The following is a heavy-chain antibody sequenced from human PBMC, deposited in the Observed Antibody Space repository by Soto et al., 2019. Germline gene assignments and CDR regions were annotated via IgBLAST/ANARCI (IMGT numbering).Heavy chain of an antibody. J-gene: IGHJ5*02. CDR1: GFTVSSYG. Sequence: ALRLSGAASGFTVSSYGMHWVRQAPGKGLEWVAVIWYDGSNKYYADSVKGRFTISRDNSKNTLYLQMNSLRAEDTAVYYCARERQNWFDPWGQGTLVTVSS. CDR3: ARERQNWFDP. V-gene: IGHV3-33*01. CDR2: IWYDGSNK.